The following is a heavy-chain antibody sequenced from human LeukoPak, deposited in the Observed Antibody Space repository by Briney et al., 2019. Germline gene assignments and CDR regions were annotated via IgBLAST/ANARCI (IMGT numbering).Heavy chain of an antibody. Sequence: KPGGSLRLSCAASGFNFGAYTINWVRQAPGKGLKWVSCIFSRSESRLYADSVKGRFTISRDNAKNSLYLQMDSLRAEDTAVYYCARDFFHSTESRPFDYWGQGTLVTVSS. CDR2: IFSRSESR. D-gene: IGHD2/OR15-2a*01. CDR1: GFNFGAYT. J-gene: IGHJ4*02. CDR3: ARDFFHSTESRPFDY. V-gene: IGHV3-21*01.